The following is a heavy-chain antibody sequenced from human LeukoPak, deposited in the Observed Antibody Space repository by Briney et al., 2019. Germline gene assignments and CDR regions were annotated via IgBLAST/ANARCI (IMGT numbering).Heavy chain of an antibody. J-gene: IGHJ3*02. Sequence: ASVKVSCKASGYTFNIYGISWVRQAPGQGLEWMGWISPYNGYTNYAQKPQGRVTMTTDTSTSTAYMELRSLRSDDTAVYYCARWYCSSTSCYAGAFDIWGQGTMVTVSS. CDR2: ISPYNGYT. V-gene: IGHV1-18*04. D-gene: IGHD2-2*01. CDR1: GYTFNIYG. CDR3: ARWYCSSTSCYAGAFDI.